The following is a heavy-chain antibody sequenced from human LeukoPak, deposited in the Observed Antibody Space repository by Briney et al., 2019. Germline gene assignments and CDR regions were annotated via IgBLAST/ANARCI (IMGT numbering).Heavy chain of an antibody. CDR1: GGTFSSYA. J-gene: IGHJ4*02. Sequence: SVKVSCKASGGTFSSYAISWVRQAPGQGLEWMGRIIPIFGTANYAQKFQGRVTITTDESTSTAYMELCSLRSEDTAVYYCAREVAGEAGDWGQGTLVTVSS. CDR2: IIPIFGTA. V-gene: IGHV1-69*05. CDR3: AREVAGEAGD. D-gene: IGHD6-19*01.